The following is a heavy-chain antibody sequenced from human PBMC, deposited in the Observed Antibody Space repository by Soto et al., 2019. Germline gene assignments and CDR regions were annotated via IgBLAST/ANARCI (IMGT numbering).Heavy chain of an antibody. CDR1: GGSISSGDYY. J-gene: IGHJ4*02. V-gene: IGHV4-30-4*01. Sequence: SETLSLTCTVSGGSISSGDYYWSWIRQPPGKGLEWIGYIYYSGSTYYNPSLKSRVTISVDTSKNQFSLKLSSVTAADTAVYYCARGFIGGNSPDDYWGQGTLVTVSS. D-gene: IGHD2-21*02. CDR3: ARGFIGGNSPDDY. CDR2: IYYSGST.